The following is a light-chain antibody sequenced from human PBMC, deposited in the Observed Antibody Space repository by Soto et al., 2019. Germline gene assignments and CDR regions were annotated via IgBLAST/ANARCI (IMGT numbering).Light chain of an antibody. CDR3: QVWDSSSDSGV. Sequence: SYELTQPPSVSVAPGKTARITCGGNNIGSKSVHWYQQKPGQAPVLVIYYDSDRPSGIPERFSGSNSGNTATLTISRVEAGDGADYYCQVWDSSSDSGVFGGGTKLTVL. CDR2: YDS. V-gene: IGLV3-21*04. J-gene: IGLJ2*01. CDR1: NIGSKS.